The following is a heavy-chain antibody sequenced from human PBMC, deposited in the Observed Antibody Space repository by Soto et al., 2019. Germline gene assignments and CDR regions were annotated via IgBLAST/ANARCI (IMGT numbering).Heavy chain of an antibody. CDR2: IYYSGST. J-gene: IGHJ6*02. CDR1: GGSISSGGYY. CDR3: ARDKETRMTGYYYGMEV. D-gene: IGHD3-9*01. V-gene: IGHV4-31*03. Sequence: PSETLSLTCTVSGGSISSGGYYWSWIRQHPGKGLEWIGYIYYSGSTYYNPSLKSRVTISVDTSKNQFSLKLSSVTAADKAVYYCARDKETRMTGYYYGMEVWGQGTTVAVS.